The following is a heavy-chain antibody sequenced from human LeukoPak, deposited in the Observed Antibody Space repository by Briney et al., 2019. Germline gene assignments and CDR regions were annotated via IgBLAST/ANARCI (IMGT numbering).Heavy chain of an antibody. CDR3: ARGGGLDV. CDR1: GFTFSSYW. D-gene: IGHD3-16*01. V-gene: IGHV3-7*03. Sequence: GGSLRLSCAASGFTFSSYWMNWARKAPGKGLEWVASINHNGNVNYYVDSVKGRFTISRDNAKNSLYLQMSNLRAEDTAVYFCARGGGLDVWGQGATVTVSS. J-gene: IGHJ6*02. CDR2: INHNGNVN.